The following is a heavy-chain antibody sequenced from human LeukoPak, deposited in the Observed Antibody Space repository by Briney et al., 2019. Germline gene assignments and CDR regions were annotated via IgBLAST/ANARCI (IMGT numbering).Heavy chain of an antibody. J-gene: IGHJ4*02. D-gene: IGHD3-22*01. CDR2: INRSGRA. CDR3: ARARYDSSGYRFDY. Sequence: SETLSLTCAVYGGSFSGDYWSWIRQPPGKGLEWIGDINRSGRAVYNTSLKSRVIISVDTSKNQFSLKVNSVTAADTAVYYCARARYDSSGYRFDYWGQGTLVTVSS. V-gene: IGHV4-34*01. CDR1: GGSFSGDY.